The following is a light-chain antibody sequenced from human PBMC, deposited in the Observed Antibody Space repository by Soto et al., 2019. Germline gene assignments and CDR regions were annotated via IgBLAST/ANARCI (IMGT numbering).Light chain of an antibody. V-gene: IGLV2-23*01. Sequence: QSVLTQPASVSGSPGQSITISCTGSSKDVGSYNLVSWYQRHPGRAPKLMIYEGNKRPSDVSDRFSASKSGNTASLTISGLQAEDEADYYCCSYVGGNIYVVGTGTKVTVL. CDR3: CSYVGGNIYV. CDR1: SKDVGSYNL. CDR2: EGN. J-gene: IGLJ1*01.